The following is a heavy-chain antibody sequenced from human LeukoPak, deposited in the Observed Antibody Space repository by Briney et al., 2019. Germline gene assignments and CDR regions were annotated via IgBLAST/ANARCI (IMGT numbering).Heavy chain of an antibody. Sequence: GRSLRLSCAASGFTFSSYGMHWVRQAPGTGLEWVAVIWYDGSSKYYEDSVKGRFTISRDNSKNTLYLQMNSLRAEDTAVYYCAREDSRYSTGWYVVDWGEGTLVTVSS. D-gene: IGHD6-13*01. CDR2: IWYDGSSK. CDR1: GFTFSSYG. V-gene: IGHV3-33*01. CDR3: AREDSRYSTGWYVVD. J-gene: IGHJ4*02.